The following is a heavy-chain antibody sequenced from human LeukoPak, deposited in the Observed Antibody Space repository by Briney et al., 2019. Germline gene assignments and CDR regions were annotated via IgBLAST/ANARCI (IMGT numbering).Heavy chain of an antibody. J-gene: IGHJ4*02. Sequence: FLRLFFGTSGFTFDEYAMHWVRQAPGKGLEGVLSISWNSGIVGYADSVKGRFTISRDNAKNFLYLQLNSLRAEDTALYYCTKDRYCSSSRCPLDYWGQGTLVTVSS. CDR2: ISWNSGIV. D-gene: IGHD2-2*01. CDR3: TKDRYCSSSRCPLDY. V-gene: IGHV3-9*01. CDR1: GFTFDEYA.